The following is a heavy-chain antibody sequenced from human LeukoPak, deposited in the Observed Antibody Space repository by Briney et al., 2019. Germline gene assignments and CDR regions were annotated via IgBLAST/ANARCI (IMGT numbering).Heavy chain of an antibody. CDR2: IDPSDSYT. CDR3: ARVLSSALTGLDAFDI. CDR1: GYSFSRNW. D-gene: IGHD3-16*01. J-gene: IGHJ3*02. V-gene: IGHV5-10-1*01. Sequence: GESLKISCKGSGYSFSRNWISWVRQMPGKGLEWMGRIDPSDSYTSYSPSFQGHVTISADKSISTAYLQWSSLKASDTAMYYCARVLSSALTGLDAFDIWGQGTMVTVSS.